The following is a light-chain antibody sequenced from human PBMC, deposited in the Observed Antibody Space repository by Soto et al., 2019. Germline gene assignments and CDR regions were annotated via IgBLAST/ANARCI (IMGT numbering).Light chain of an antibody. Sequence: EIVLTQSPGTLSLSPGERATLSCRASQSVSSSYLAWYQQKPGQAPRLLIYGASSRATGIPDRFSGSGSGTDFTLTISRLEPEDFAVYYCQQYGSSSPTWTFGHGTKVEIK. CDR1: QSVSSSY. V-gene: IGKV3-20*01. CDR3: QQYGSSSPTWT. CDR2: GAS. J-gene: IGKJ1*01.